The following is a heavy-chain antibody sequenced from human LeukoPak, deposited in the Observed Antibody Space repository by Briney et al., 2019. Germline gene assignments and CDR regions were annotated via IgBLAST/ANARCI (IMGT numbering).Heavy chain of an antibody. CDR1: GDSISSNSYS. Sequence: SETLSLTCTVSGDSISSNSYSWGWIRQPPEKGLEWLGYISYTGETYYSPSLKIRVPLSVDTSKNEFSLNLISVTGADTAVYYCAREVPIFVISDYWGQGTLVTVSS. CDR2: ISYTGET. V-gene: IGHV4-39*07. J-gene: IGHJ4*02. D-gene: IGHD3-3*01. CDR3: AREVPIFVISDY.